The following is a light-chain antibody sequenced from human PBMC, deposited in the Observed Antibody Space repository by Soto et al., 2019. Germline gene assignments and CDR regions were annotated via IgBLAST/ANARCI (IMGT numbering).Light chain of an antibody. Sequence: QSALIQPPSVSGSPGQSVTISCTGTSSDVGSYDYVSWYQQHPGKAPKLLIYEVTYRPSGVSTRFSASKSGSTASLTISGIQAEDEADYYCSSYSTTSSPHVLFGGGTKLTVL. CDR1: SSDVGSYDY. CDR3: SSYSTTSSPHVL. CDR2: EVT. V-gene: IGLV2-14*01. J-gene: IGLJ2*01.